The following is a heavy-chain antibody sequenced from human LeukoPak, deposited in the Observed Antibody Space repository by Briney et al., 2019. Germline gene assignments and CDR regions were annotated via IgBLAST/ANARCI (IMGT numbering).Heavy chain of an antibody. CDR1: GGSISSGSYY. CDR3: ARGPVFFDY. D-gene: IGHD1-14*01. Sequence: PSETLSRTCTVSGGSISSGSYYWSWIRQPAGKGLEWIGRIYTSGSTNYNPSLKSRVTISVDTSKNQFSLKLSSVTAADTAVYYCARGPVFFDYWGQGTLVTVSS. J-gene: IGHJ4*02. V-gene: IGHV4-61*02. CDR2: IYTSGST.